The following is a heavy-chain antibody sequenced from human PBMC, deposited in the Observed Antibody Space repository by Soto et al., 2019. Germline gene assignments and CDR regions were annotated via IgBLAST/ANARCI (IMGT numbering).Heavy chain of an antibody. J-gene: IGHJ6*03. CDR2: INAGNGNT. V-gene: IGHV1-3*01. D-gene: IGHD3-16*02. CDR1: GYTFTSYA. Sequence: ASVKVSCKASGYTFTSYAMHWVRQAPGQRLEWMGWINAGNGNTKYSQKFQGRVTITRDTSASTAYMELSSLRSEDTAVYYCAASPNIRGSNLYYMAVWGKGTTVTVSS. CDR3: AASPNIRGSNLYYMAV.